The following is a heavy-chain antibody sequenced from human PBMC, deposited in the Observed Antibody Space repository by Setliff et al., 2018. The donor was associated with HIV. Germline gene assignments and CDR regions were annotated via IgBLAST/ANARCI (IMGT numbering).Heavy chain of an antibody. CDR3: ARGRAGTGLDP. CDR2: VYSSGFT. Sequence: SETLSRTCSVSGGYLDSYSWSWIRQPAGKGLEWIGQVYSSGFTDYNPSLKSRVTLSADPSKTEVSLKMSSVTAADTAVYYCARGRAGTGLDPWGQGTLVTVSS. D-gene: IGHD6-13*01. CDR1: GGYLDSYS. J-gene: IGHJ5*02. V-gene: IGHV4-4*07.